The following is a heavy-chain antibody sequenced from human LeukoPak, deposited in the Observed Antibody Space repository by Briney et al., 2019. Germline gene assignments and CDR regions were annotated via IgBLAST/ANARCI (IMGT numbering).Heavy chain of an antibody. CDR2: ISSGANT. CDR3: AKAHPSTYTVGEYYFYY. CDR1: GFTFSSYA. D-gene: IGHD2-21*01. Sequence: GGSLRLSCAASGFTFSSYAMNWVRQAPGKGLEWVSSISSGANTYFADSVKGRFTISRDNSENTLYLQMNSLRAEDTAVYYCAKAHPSTYTVGEYYFYYWGQGTLVTVSS. J-gene: IGHJ4*02. V-gene: IGHV3-23*01.